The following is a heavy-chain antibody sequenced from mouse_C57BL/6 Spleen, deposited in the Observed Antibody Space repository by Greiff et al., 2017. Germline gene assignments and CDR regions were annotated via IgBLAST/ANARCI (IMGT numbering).Heavy chain of an antibody. CDR3: ARGLNYYAMDY. Sequence: QVQLQQPGAELVRPGSSVKLSCKASGYTFTSYWMHWVKQRPIQGLEWIGNIDPSDSETHYNQKFKDKATLTVDKSSSTAYMQLSSLTSEDSAVYYCARGLNYYAMDYWGQGTSVTVSS. J-gene: IGHJ4*01. CDR2: IDPSDSET. V-gene: IGHV1-52*01. CDR1: GYTFTSYW.